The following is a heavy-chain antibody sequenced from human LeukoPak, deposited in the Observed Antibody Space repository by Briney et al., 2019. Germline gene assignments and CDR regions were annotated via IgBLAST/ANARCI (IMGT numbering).Heavy chain of an antibody. Sequence: SETLSLTCTVSGGSIGSGDYYWSWIRQPPGKGLEWIGYIYYSGSTYYNPSLKSRVTISVDTSKNQFSLKLSSVTAADTAVYYCPRDPPYYYDSSGYGMDVWGQGTTVTVSS. D-gene: IGHD3-22*01. CDR3: PRDPPYYYDSSGYGMDV. CDR2: IYYSGST. V-gene: IGHV4-30-4*01. CDR1: GGSIGSGDYY. J-gene: IGHJ6*02.